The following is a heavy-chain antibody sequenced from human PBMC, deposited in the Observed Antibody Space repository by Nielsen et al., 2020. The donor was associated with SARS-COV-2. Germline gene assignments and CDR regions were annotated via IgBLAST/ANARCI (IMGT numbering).Heavy chain of an antibody. CDR1: GYTFTSYA. D-gene: IGHD6-19*01. CDR2: INTNTGNP. Sequence: ASVKVSCKASGYTFTSYAMNWVRQAPGQGLEWMGWINTNTGNPTYAQGFTGRFVFSLDTSVSTAYLQISSLKAEDTAVYYCARERTGSGWYVGWGANANFFDYWGQGTLVTVSS. CDR3: ARERTGSGWYVGWGANANFFDY. J-gene: IGHJ4*02. V-gene: IGHV7-4-1*02.